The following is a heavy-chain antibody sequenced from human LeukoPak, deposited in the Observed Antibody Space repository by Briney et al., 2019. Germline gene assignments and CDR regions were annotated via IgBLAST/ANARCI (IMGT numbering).Heavy chain of an antibody. V-gene: IGHV4-59*01. CDR3: ARESSSFNWFDP. CDR2: IFHSGST. D-gene: IGHD6-13*01. Sequence: PSETLSLTCTVSGGSISSYYWNWIRQPPGKGLEWIGYIFHSGSTNYNPSLKSRVTISLDTSKNQISLKLSSVTAADTAVYYCARESSSFNWFDPWGQGTLVTVSS. J-gene: IGHJ5*02. CDR1: GGSISSYY.